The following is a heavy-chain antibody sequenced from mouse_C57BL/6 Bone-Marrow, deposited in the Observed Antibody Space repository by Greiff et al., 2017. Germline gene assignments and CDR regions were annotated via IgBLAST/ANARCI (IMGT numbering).Heavy chain of an antibody. CDR1: GFNIKDDY. V-gene: IGHV14-4*01. Sequence: EVQLVESGAELVRPGASVKLSCTASGFNIKDDYMHWVKQRPEQGLEWIGWIDPENGDTEYASKFQGKATITADTSSNTAYLQLSSLTSEDTAVYYCTRDYYGSSYGYWGQGTTLTVSS. CDR2: IDPENGDT. D-gene: IGHD1-1*01. J-gene: IGHJ2*01. CDR3: TRDYYGSSYGY.